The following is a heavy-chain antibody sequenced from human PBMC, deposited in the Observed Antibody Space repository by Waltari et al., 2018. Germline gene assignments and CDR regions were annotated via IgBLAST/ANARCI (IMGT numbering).Heavy chain of an antibody. CDR1: GGSISSSSYY. Sequence: QLQLQESGPGLVKPSETLSLTCTVSGGSISSSSYYWGWIRQPAGKGLEWIGSIYYSGSTYYNPSLKSRVTISVDTSKNQFSLKLSSVTAADTAVYYCATLFVVVISSGAFDIWGQGTMVTVSS. J-gene: IGHJ3*02. D-gene: IGHD2-21*01. CDR3: ATLFVVVISSGAFDI. CDR2: IYYSGST. V-gene: IGHV4-39*07.